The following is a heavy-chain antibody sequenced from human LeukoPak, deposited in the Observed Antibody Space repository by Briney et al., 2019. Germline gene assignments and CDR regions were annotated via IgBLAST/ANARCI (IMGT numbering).Heavy chain of an antibody. J-gene: IGHJ4*02. V-gene: IGHV4-59*08. CDR2: IYYSGST. CDR1: GGSISSYY. CDR3: ARRPQYGSYDY. D-gene: IGHD4-17*01. Sequence: SETLSLTCTVSGGSISSYYWSWFRQPPGKGLEWIGYIYYSGSTNYNPSLKSRVTISVDTSKNQFSLKLSSVTAADTAVYYCARRPQYGSYDYWGQGTLVTVSS.